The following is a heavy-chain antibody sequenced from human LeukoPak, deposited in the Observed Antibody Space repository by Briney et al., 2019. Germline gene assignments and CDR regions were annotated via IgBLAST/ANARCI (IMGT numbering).Heavy chain of an antibody. D-gene: IGHD2-2*01. Sequence: PSETLSLTCTVSGGSISSYYWSWLRQPPGKGLEWIGYIYYSGSTNYNPSLTSRVTISVDTSKHQFSLKLSSVTAADTAVYYCASSTGKYYYYYYMDVWGKGTTVTVSS. J-gene: IGHJ6*03. CDR1: GGSISSYY. V-gene: IGHV4-59*01. CDR3: ASSTGKYYYYYYMDV. CDR2: IYYSGST.